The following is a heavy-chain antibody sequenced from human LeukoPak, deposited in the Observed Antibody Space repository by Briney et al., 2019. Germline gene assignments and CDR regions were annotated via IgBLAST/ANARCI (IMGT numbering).Heavy chain of an antibody. CDR2: IYYSGST. V-gene: IGHV4-59*08. CDR1: GGSIGSYY. CDR3: GRLDDYDYSAW. Sequence: PSETLSLTCTVAGGSIGSYYWSWIRQPPGKGLEGIGYIYYSGSTSYNPSLKSRVTISVDTSKKQFSLTLRSVTAAATAVYFCGRLDDYDYSAWWGQGILVTVSS. D-gene: IGHD3-22*01. J-gene: IGHJ4*02.